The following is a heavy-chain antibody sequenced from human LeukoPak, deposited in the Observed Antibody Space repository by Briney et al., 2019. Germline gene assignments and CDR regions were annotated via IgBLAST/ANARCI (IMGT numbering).Heavy chain of an antibody. V-gene: IGHV3-53*01. J-gene: IGHJ6*02. Sequence: GGSLRLSCAASGFTVSGNYMSWGREAPGKGLEWVSVIYSGGSTYYADSVKGRFTISRDNSKNTLYLQMNSLRAEDTAVYYCARDRVLWFGELLNYGMDVWGQGTTVTVSS. CDR3: ARDRVLWFGELLNYGMDV. CDR1: GFTVSGNY. D-gene: IGHD3-10*01. CDR2: IYSGGST.